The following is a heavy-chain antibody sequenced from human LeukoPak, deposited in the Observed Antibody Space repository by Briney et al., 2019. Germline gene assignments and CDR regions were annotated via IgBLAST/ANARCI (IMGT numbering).Heavy chain of an antibody. CDR3: AAFLLQQINVFDI. D-gene: IGHD1-1*01. V-gene: IGHV4-59*01. J-gene: IGHJ3*02. CDR2: IYYSGST. Sequence: PSETLSLTCTVSGESISGFYWTWIRQPPGKGLEWIGYIYYSGSTNYNPSLKSRVTISVDTSKNQFSLKLSSVTAADTAVYYCAAFLLQQINVFDIWGQGTMVTVSS. CDR1: GESISGFY.